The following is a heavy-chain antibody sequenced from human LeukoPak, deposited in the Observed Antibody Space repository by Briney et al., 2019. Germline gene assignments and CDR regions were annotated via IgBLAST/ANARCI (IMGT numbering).Heavy chain of an antibody. CDR1: GFTFGDYA. J-gene: IGHJ5*02. D-gene: IGHD2-2*01. CDR2: ISGSGGST. V-gene: IGHV3-23*01. CDR3: AKDKVPASLYNWFDP. Sequence: PGGSLRLSCTVSGFTFGDYAMSWVRQAPGKGLEWVSAISGSGGSTYYADSVKGRFTISRDNSKNTLYLQTNSLRAEDTAVYYCAKDKVPASLYNWFDPWGQGTLVAVSS.